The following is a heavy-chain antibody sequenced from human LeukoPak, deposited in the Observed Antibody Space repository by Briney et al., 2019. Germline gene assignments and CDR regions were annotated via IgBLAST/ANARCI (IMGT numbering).Heavy chain of an antibody. CDR1: GFTFSSYA. J-gene: IGHJ4*02. V-gene: IGHV3-30-3*01. Sequence: GKSLRLSCAASGFTFSSYAMHWVRQAPGKGLEWVAVISYDGSNKYYADSVKGRFTISRGNSKNTLYLQMNSLRAEDTAVYYCARSYCSGGSCNFDYWGQGTLVTVSS. CDR2: ISYDGSNK. CDR3: ARSYCSGGSCNFDY. D-gene: IGHD2-15*01.